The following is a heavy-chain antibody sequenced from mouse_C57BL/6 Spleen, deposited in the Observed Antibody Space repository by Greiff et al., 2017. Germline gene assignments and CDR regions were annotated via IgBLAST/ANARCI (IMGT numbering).Heavy chain of an antibody. CDR1: GYSFTDYN. Sequence: VQLQQSGPELVKPGASVKISCKASGYSFTDYNMNWVKQSNGTSLEWIGVITPNYGTTSYNQQFKGKATLTVDQSSSTAYMQLNNLTSEDSAVYYCARPDGGYYEYAMDYWGQGTSVTVSS. J-gene: IGHJ4*01. CDR2: ITPNYGTT. V-gene: IGHV1-39*01. D-gene: IGHD2-3*01. CDR3: ARPDGGYYEYAMDY.